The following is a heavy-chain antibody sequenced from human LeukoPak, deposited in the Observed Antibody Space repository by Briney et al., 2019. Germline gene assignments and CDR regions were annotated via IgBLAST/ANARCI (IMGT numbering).Heavy chain of an antibody. D-gene: IGHD1-26*01. Sequence: GGSLRLSCAASEFIFNNYGMHWVRQAPGKGLEWVAVISYGGRNKFYANSVKGRFTISRDDSKNTLYVQMNSLRPEDTAVYYCAKDGGRYSGSLDSWGQGTLVTVSS. J-gene: IGHJ4*02. CDR2: ISYGGRNK. CDR1: EFIFNNYG. CDR3: AKDGGRYSGSLDS. V-gene: IGHV3-30*18.